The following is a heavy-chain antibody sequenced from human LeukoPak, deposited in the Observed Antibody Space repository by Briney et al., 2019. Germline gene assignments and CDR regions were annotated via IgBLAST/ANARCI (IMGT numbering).Heavy chain of an antibody. J-gene: IGHJ4*02. D-gene: IGHD1-26*01. Sequence: QPGGSLRFSCAASGFIFSDYWLIRVGHGPGKGLVWVAIIKQDGYEKMNVDSVKGRFSISRDNDKNSLYLQMNSLRAEDTAVHYCARDPGWGACDYWGQGTLVTVSS. CDR2: IKQDGYEK. CDR3: ARDPGWGACDY. CDR1: GFIFSDYW. V-gene: IGHV3-7*01.